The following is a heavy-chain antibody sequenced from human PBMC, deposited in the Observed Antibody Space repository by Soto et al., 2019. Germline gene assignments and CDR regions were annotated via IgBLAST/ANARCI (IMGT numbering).Heavy chain of an antibody. CDR1: GYTFASYD. D-gene: IGHD2-21*01. CDR2: MNPNSGNT. CDR3: ARSDGYDFNWLDS. Sequence: QVQLVQSGAEVKTPGASVKVSCKASGYTFASYDINWVRQAPGQGLEWMGWMNPNSGNTGFAQKFQGRLTLTRDTALTIAHMELSSLRNEDTAVYYCARSDGYDFNWLDSWGQGTRVTVS. J-gene: IGHJ5*01. V-gene: IGHV1-8*01.